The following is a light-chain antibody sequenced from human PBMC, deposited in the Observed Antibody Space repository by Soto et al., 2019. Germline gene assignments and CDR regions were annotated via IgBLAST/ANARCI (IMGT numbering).Light chain of an antibody. Sequence: DIVMTQSPDSLAVSLGGRATINCKSSQSVLYSPNNKNYLGWYQQRPGQPPKLLIYWASTRESGVPDRFSGSGSGTEFSLTISSLGPEDFATYYCLQVANFPRTFGQGTKVDIK. J-gene: IGKJ1*01. CDR3: LQVANFPRT. V-gene: IGKV4-1*01. CDR1: QSVLYSPNNKNY. CDR2: WAS.